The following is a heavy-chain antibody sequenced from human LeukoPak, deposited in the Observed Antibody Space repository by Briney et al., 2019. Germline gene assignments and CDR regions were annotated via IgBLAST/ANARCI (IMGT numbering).Heavy chain of an antibody. Sequence: PSETLSLTCAVYGGSFSDSYWTWIRQRPGKGLEWNGEIHHSGTNNFNPSLQSRVSISVDTAKNQFFLRVASMTAADTALYYCARGRKVSGVRRINWARHENYFFYYIDVWGKGTSVSVSS. CDR2: IHHSGTN. CDR3: ARGRKVSGVRRINWARHENYFFYYIDV. V-gene: IGHV4-34*01. CDR1: GGSFSDSY. J-gene: IGHJ6*03. D-gene: IGHD1-14*01.